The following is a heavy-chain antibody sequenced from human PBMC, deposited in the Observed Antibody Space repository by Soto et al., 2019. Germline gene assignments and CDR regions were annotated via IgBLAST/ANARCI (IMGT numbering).Heavy chain of an antibody. CDR1: GHSFTNNV. CDR3: ARVSGRRTTGTLAPDY. D-gene: IGHD1-1*01. Sequence: GHSFTNNVFHWVRQAPGQRLEWMGWINAGSGNTRYSQRLQGRVTLTWDTSATTVHLELNSLRAEDTAVYYCARVSGRRTTGTLAPDYWGQGTLVTVSS. CDR2: INAGSGNT. V-gene: IGHV1-3*01. J-gene: IGHJ4*02.